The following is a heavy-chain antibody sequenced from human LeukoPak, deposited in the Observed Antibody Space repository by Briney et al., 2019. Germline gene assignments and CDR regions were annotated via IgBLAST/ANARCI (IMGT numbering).Heavy chain of an antibody. J-gene: IGHJ4*02. CDR3: AKGTERYREVSSFDY. V-gene: IGHV3-23*01. CDR2: ISGSGDST. CDR1: GFTFSSYA. Sequence: PSGGSLRLSCAASGFTFSSYAMSWVRQAPGKGLEWVSVISGSGDSTYYADSVKGRFTISRDNSKNTLYLQMNSLRAEDTAAYYCAKGTERYREVSSFDYWGQGTLVAVSS. D-gene: IGHD3-10*01.